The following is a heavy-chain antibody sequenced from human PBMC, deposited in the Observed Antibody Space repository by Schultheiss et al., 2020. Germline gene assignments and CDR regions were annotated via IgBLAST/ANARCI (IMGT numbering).Heavy chain of an antibody. Sequence: GGSLRLSCAASGFTFSSYGMHWVRQAPGKGLEWVSSISSSSSYIYYADSVKGRFTISRDNAKNSLYLQMNSLRAEDTAVYYCARDGPRYCSGGSCYRSSGVDYWGQGTLVTVSS. CDR3: ARDGPRYCSGGSCYRSSGVDY. D-gene: IGHD2-15*01. CDR1: GFTFSSYG. V-gene: IGHV3-21*01. CDR2: ISSSSSYI. J-gene: IGHJ4*02.